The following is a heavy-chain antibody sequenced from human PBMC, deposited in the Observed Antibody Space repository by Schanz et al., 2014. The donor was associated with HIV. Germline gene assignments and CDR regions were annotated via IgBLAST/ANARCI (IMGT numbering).Heavy chain of an antibody. Sequence: QVQLVQSGAEVKKPGSSVKVSCELSGDTFSSHAISWVRQAPGQGLEWMGGLIPTFGIANYAPKFQGRITITADESTSTAYLELRSLRPEDTAMFFCARSFGVGDLGFGVWGQGTTVIVSS. CDR2: LIPTFGIA. CDR1: GDTFSSHA. CDR3: ARSFGVGDLGFGV. J-gene: IGHJ6*02. V-gene: IGHV1-69*01. D-gene: IGHD3-3*01.